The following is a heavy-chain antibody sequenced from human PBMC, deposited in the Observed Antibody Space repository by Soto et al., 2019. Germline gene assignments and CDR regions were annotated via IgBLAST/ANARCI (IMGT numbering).Heavy chain of an antibody. CDR1: GFTFSQYY. CDR2: ISGSGTTE. D-gene: IGHD2-2*01. Sequence: PGGSLRLSCAASGFTFSQYYMTWIRQGPGKGLEWVSSISGSGTTEYYAGSVKGRFTVSRDNANNSVHLQMDTLRAEDSALYLCVRQTRGRHDVFDVWGRGTMVTVS. V-gene: IGHV3-11*01. J-gene: IGHJ3*01. CDR3: VRQTRGRHDVFDV.